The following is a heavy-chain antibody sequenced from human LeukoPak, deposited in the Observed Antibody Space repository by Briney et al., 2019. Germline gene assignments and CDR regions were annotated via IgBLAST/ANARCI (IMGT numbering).Heavy chain of an antibody. CDR3: ARQTGSGLFILP. D-gene: IGHD3/OR15-3a*01. CDR1: DISISSSNSY. V-gene: IGHV4-39*01. CDR2: IYYSGNT. J-gene: IGHJ4*02. Sequence: PSEIMFFTCTGSDISISSSNSYLGWIRSPLRKGLVCIGSIYYSGNTYYNASLKSQVSISIDTSKNQFSLRLTSVTAADTAVYYCARQTGSGLFILPGGQGTLVTVSS.